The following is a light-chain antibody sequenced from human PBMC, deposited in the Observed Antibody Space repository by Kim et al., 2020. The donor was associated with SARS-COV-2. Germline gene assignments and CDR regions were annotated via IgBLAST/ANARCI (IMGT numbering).Light chain of an antibody. J-gene: IGLJ3*02. CDR3: YSAADNILV. Sequence: SSELTQPSSVSVSPGQTARITCSGDVLAKKYARWFQQKPGQAPVLVIYKDSERPSGIPERFSGSSSGTTVTLTISGAQVEDEADYYCYSAADNILVFDGGTKLTVL. CDR2: KDS. V-gene: IGLV3-27*01. CDR1: VLAKKY.